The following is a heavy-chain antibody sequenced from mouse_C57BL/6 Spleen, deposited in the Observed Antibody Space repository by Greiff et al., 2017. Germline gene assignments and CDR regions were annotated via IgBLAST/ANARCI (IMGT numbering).Heavy chain of an antibody. CDR3: ARELRLLYYFDY. Sequence: QVQLQQPGAELVKPGASVKMSCKASGYTFTSYWITWVKQRPGQGLEWIGDIYPGSGSTNYNEKFKSKATLTVDTSSSTAYMQLSCLTSEDSAVYYCARELRLLYYFDYWGQGTTLTVSS. V-gene: IGHV1-55*01. CDR1: GYTFTSYW. D-gene: IGHD3-2*02. CDR2: IYPGSGST. J-gene: IGHJ2*01.